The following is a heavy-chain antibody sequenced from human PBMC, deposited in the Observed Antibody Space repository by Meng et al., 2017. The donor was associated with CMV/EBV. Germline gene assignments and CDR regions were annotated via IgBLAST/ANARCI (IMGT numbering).Heavy chain of an antibody. J-gene: IGHJ4*02. CDR1: GGSFSGYY. CDR2: INHSGST. V-gene: IGHV4-34*01. D-gene: IGHD4-17*01. Sequence: SETLSLTCAVYGGSFSGYYWSWIRQPPGKGLEWIGEINHSGSTNYNPSLKSRVTISVDTSKNQFSLKLSSVTAADTAVYYCARGHDYGDYVLDYWGQGTLVTVSS. CDR3: ARGHDYGDYVLDY.